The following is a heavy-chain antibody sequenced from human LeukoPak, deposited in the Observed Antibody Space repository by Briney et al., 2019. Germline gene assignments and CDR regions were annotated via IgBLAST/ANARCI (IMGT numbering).Heavy chain of an antibody. J-gene: IGHJ4*02. Sequence: PVKVSCKASGGTFSSYTISWVRQAPGQGLEWMGRIIPILGIANYAQKFQGRVTITADKSTSTAYMELSSLRSEDTAVYYCARDYDSSSYPDYGFDYWGQGTLVTVSS. V-gene: IGHV1-69*04. CDR3: ARDYDSSSYPDYGFDY. CDR2: IIPILGIA. D-gene: IGHD3-22*01. CDR1: GGTFSSYT.